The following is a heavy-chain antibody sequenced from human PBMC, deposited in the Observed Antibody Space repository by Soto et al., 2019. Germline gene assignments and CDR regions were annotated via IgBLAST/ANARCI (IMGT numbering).Heavy chain of an antibody. D-gene: IGHD6-19*01. J-gene: IGHJ4*02. V-gene: IGHV3-53*02. CDR1: GFTVSSNY. CDR2: IYSGGST. Sequence: EVQLVETGGGLIQPGGSLRLSCAASGFTVSSNYMSWVRQAPGKGLEWVSVIYSGGSTYYADSVKGRFTISRDNSKNTLYLQMNSLRAADTAVYYCATSMSTAVAVAGAFDYWGQGTLVTVSS. CDR3: ATSMSTAVAVAGAFDY.